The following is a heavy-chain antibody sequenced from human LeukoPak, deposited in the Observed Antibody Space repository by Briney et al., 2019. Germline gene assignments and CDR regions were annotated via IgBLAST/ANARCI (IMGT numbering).Heavy chain of an antibody. CDR2: IYTSGST. V-gene: IGHV4-4*07. CDR1: GGSISSYY. Sequence: SETLSLTCTVSGGSISSYYWSWIRQPAGKGLEWIGRIYTSGSTNYNPSLKSRVTMSVDTSKNQFSLKLSSVTAADTAVYYCARWAASGYSSGWYNARGWYFDYWGQGTLVTVSS. CDR3: ARWAASGYSSGWYNARGWYFDY. J-gene: IGHJ4*02. D-gene: IGHD6-19*01.